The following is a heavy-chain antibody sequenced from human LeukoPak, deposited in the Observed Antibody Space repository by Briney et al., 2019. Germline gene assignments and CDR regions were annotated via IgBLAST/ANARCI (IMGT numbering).Heavy chain of an antibody. V-gene: IGHV4-34*01. D-gene: IGHD1-7*01. CDR1: GGSFSGYS. Sequence: SETLSLTCAVYGGSFSGYSWNWIRQPPVKGLEWIGEINHSGGTNYNPSLKSRVTISIDTSKNQFSLKLSSVTAADTAVYYCVRGGELADYWGQGTLVTVSS. CDR2: INHSGGT. J-gene: IGHJ4*02. CDR3: VRGGELADY.